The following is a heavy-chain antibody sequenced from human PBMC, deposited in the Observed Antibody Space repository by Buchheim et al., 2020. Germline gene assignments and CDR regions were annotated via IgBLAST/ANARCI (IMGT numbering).Heavy chain of an antibody. CDR1: GFTFSSYG. CDR3: ARDYYDSSGYFIPFDY. D-gene: IGHD3-22*01. V-gene: IGHV3-30*03. Sequence: QVQLVESGGGVVQPGRSLRLSCAASGFTFSSYGMHWVRQAPGKGLEWVAGISYDESNKYYADSVKGRFTISRDNSKNTPYLQMNSLRAEDTAVYYCARDYYDSSGYFIPFDYWGQGTL. CDR2: ISYDESNK. J-gene: IGHJ4*02.